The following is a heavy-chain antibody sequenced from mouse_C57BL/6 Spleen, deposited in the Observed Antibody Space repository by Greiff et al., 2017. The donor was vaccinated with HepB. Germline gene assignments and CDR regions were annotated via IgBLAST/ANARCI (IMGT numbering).Heavy chain of an antibody. CDR1: GIDFSRYW. CDR3: ARPGDYWYFDV. CDR2: INPDSSTI. Sequence: EAGGIDFSRYWMSWVRRAPGKGLEWIGEINPDSSTINYAPSLKDKFIISRDNAKNTLYLQMSKVRSEDTALYYCARPGDYWYFDVWGTGTTVTVSS. J-gene: IGHJ1*03. V-gene: IGHV4-1*01.